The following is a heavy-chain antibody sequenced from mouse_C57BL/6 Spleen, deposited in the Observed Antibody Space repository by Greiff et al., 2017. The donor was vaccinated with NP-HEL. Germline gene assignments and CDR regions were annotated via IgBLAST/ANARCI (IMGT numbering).Heavy chain of an antibody. V-gene: IGHV1-81*01. CDR1: GYTFTSYG. D-gene: IGHD2-3*01. J-gene: IGHJ3*01. CDR3: APIYDGYYVAY. CDR2: IYPRSGNT. Sequence: QVQLKESGAELARPGASVKLSCKASGYTFTSYGISWVKQRTGQGLEWIGEIYPRSGNTYYNEKFKGKATLTADKSSSTAYMELRSLTSEDSAVYFCAPIYDGYYVAYWGQGTLVTVSA.